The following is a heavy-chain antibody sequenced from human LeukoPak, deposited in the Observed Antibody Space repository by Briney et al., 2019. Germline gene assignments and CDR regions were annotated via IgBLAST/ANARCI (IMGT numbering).Heavy chain of an antibody. CDR3: ARVPYYYDSSGYHYYFDY. J-gene: IGHJ4*02. D-gene: IGHD3-22*01. Sequence: SQTLSLTCTVSGGSISSGSYYWSWIRPPAGKGLEWIGRIYTSGTNNYNRSLKSRDTISVDTSKKQFSLKLSSVTAADTAVYHCARVPYYYDSSGYHYYFDYWGQGTLVTVSS. V-gene: IGHV4-61*02. CDR2: IYTSGTN. CDR1: GGSISSGSYY.